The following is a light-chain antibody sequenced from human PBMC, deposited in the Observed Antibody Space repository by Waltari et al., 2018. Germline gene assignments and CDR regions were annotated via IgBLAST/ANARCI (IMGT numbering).Light chain of an antibody. V-gene: IGKV1-5*03. Sequence: DIQMTQSPSTLSAFVGDRVTITCRASQSISYWLAWYQQKPGKAPKLLISKASSLETGVPSRFSGNGSGTEFTLTINSLQPDDFATYNCQQYKTYPYTFGQGTKLEIK. J-gene: IGKJ2*01. CDR1: QSISYW. CDR2: KAS. CDR3: QQYKTYPYT.